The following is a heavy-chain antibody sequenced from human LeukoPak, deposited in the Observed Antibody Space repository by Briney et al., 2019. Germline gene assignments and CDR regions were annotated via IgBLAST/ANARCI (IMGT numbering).Heavy chain of an antibody. V-gene: IGHV3-11*06. CDR1: GFTFSDYY. Sequence: PGGSLRLSCAASGFTFSDYYMSWIRQAPGKGLEWVSYISSSSSYTNYADSVKGRFTISRDNAKNSLYLQMNSLRAEDTAVYYCARDAAGLVGGTYYFDYWGQGTLVTVSS. J-gene: IGHJ4*02. D-gene: IGHD1-26*01. CDR2: ISSSSSYT. CDR3: ARDAAGLVGGTYYFDY.